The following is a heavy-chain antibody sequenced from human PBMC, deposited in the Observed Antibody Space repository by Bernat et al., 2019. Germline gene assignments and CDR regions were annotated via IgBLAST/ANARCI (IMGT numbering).Heavy chain of an antibody. V-gene: IGHV3-73*01. J-gene: IGHJ4*02. D-gene: IGHD6-13*01. CDR3: IASSSWYYY. Sequence: EVQLVESGGGLVQPGGSLKLSCAASGVTFSGSAMHWVRQASGKGLEWVGRIRSKANSSATAYAASVKGRFTISRDDSKNTAYLQMNSLKTEDTAVYYCIASSSWYYYWGQGTLVTVSS. CDR2: IRSKANSSAT. CDR1: GVTFSGSA.